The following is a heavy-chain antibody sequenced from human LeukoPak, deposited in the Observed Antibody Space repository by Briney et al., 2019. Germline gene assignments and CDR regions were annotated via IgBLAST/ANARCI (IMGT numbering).Heavy chain of an antibody. CDR3: AKDPTPVRRYCDY. D-gene: IGHD1-14*01. Sequence: GGSLRLSCAASGFIFSDYGMHRVRQAPGKGLEWVAFIRYDGGNEYYADSVKGRFTISRDNSKNTLSLQMNSLRADDTAVYYCAKDPTPVRRYCDYWGQGTLVTVSS. V-gene: IGHV3-30*02. CDR1: GFIFSDYG. J-gene: IGHJ4*01. CDR2: IRYDGGNE.